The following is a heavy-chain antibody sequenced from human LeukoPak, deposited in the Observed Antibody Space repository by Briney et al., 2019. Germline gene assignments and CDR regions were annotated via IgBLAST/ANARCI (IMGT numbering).Heavy chain of an antibody. CDR3: GGDRRWFDP. CDR1: GFIFSDAW. J-gene: IGHJ5*02. CDR2: IKSKTDGETT. D-gene: IGHD4-17*01. Sequence: TGGSQRLSCAGSGFIFSDAWMTWVRQAPGKGPEWVGRIKSKTDGETTDYAAHVKGRFTISRDDSKSTVFLQVTSLKSDDTAVYYCGGDRRWFDPSGQGTLVTVSS. V-gene: IGHV3-15*01.